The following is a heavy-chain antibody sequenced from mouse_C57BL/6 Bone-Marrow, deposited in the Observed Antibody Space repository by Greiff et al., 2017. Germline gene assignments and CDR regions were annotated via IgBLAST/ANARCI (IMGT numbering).Heavy chain of an antibody. CDR2: LDPNSGGT. CDR1: GYTFTSYW. V-gene: IGHV1-72*01. J-gene: IGHJ3*01. CDR3: ARGGDGYYPAWFAY. Sequence: QVQLQQPGAELVKPGASVMLPCKASGYTFTSYWMHWVKKRPGRGLEWSGRLDPNSGGTKYNEKFKSKATLTVDKPSSTAYMQLSSLTSEDSAVYYCARGGDGYYPAWFAYWGQGTLVTVSA. D-gene: IGHD2-3*01.